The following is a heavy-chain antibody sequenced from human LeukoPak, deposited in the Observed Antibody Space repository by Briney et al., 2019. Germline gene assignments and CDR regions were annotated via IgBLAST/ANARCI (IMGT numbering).Heavy chain of an antibody. V-gene: IGHV4-34*01. J-gene: IGHJ6*02. CDR3: ARALRYCSGGSCYSPAYFYGMDV. CDR2: INHSGST. Sequence: SETLSLTCAVYGGSFSGYYWSWIRQPPGKGLEWIGEINHSGSTNYNPSLKSRVTISVDTSKNQFSLKLSSVTAADTAVYYCARALRYCSGGSCYSPAYFYGMDVWGQGTTVTVSS. CDR1: GGSFSGYY. D-gene: IGHD2-15*01.